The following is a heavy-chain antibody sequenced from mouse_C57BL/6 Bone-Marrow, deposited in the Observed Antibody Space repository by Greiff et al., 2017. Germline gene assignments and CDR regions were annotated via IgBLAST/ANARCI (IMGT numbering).Heavy chain of an antibody. CDR3: TTGGNVVAY. D-gene: IGHD2-1*01. V-gene: IGHV1-15*01. CDR2: IDPETGGT. J-gene: IGHJ3*01. Sequence: QVQLQQSGAELVRPGASVTLSCKASGYTFTDYEMHWVKQTPVHGLEWIGAIDPETGGTAYNQKFKGKATMTADTSSNTAYLQLSSLTAEDTAVYYCTTGGNVVAYWGQGTLVTVSA. CDR1: GYTFTDYE.